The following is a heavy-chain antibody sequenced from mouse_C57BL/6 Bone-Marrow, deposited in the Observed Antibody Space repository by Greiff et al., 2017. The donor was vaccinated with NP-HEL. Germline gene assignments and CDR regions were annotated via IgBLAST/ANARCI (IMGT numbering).Heavy chain of an antibody. CDR1: GYTFTSYW. Sequence: QVQLQQPGAELVMPGASVKLSCKASGYTFTSYWMHWVKQRPGQGLEWIGEIDPSDSYTNYNQKFKGKSTLTVDKSSSTAYMQLSSLTSEDSAVYYCARGGIYYYGSSSFCYAMDYWGQGTSVTVSS. CDR2: IDPSDSYT. CDR3: ARGGIYYYGSSSFCYAMDY. V-gene: IGHV1-69*01. D-gene: IGHD1-1*01. J-gene: IGHJ4*01.